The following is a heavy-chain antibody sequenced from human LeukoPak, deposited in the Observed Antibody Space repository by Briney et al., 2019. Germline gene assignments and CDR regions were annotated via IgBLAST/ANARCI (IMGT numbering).Heavy chain of an antibody. CDR1: GFTFSSYW. Sequence: QSGGSLRLSCAASGFTFSSYWMSLVRQAPGKGLEWVANIKQDGSEKYYVDSVKGRFTISRDNAKNSLYLQMNSLRAEDTAVYYCARIVVVGDYYYIDVWGKGTTVTVSS. D-gene: IGHD3-10*01. J-gene: IGHJ6*03. CDR2: IKQDGSEK. CDR3: ARIVVVGDYYYIDV. V-gene: IGHV3-7*01.